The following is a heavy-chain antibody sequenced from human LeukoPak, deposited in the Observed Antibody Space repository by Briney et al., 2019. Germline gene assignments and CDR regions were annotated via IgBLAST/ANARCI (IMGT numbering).Heavy chain of an antibody. D-gene: IGHD3-22*01. CDR2: VTGSGVSS. V-gene: IGHV3-23*01. J-gene: IGHJ4*02. Sequence: PGGSLRLSCAASGFIFSDYFMSWVRQAPGKGLEWVSSVTGSGVSSDYADSVKGRFTISRDNSKNTLYLYMNTLRAEDTAVYHCAKRKFESSGYHDYWGQGTLVPVSS. CDR1: GFIFSDYF. CDR3: AKRKFESSGYHDY.